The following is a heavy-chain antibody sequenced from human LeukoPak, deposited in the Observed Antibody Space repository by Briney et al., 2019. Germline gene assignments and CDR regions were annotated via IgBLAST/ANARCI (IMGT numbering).Heavy chain of an antibody. J-gene: IGHJ4*02. V-gene: IGHV1-69*04. CDR1: GGTFSSYA. CDR3: ARRQTIFGVVINYYFDY. D-gene: IGHD3-3*01. Sequence: SVKVSCKASGGTFSSYAISWVRQAPGQGLEWMGRIIPILGIANYAQKFQGRVTMTTDTSTSTAYMELRSLRSDDTAVYYCARRQTIFGVVINYYFDYWGQGTLVTVSS. CDR2: IIPILGIA.